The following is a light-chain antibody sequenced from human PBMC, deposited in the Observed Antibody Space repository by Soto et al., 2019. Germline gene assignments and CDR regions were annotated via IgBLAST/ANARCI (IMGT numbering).Light chain of an antibody. Sequence: QSALTQPASVSGSPGQSITISCTGTSSDVGSYNYVSWYQHHPGKVPQLMIYDVSNRPSGVSNRFSGSKSGNTASLTISGLQDEDEADYYCSSYTSSNTDVFGTGTKVTVL. V-gene: IGLV2-14*03. J-gene: IGLJ1*01. CDR1: SSDVGSYNY. CDR2: DVS. CDR3: SSYTSSNTDV.